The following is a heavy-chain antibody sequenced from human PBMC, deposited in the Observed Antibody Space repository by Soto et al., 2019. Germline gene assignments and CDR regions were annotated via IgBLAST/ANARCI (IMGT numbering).Heavy chain of an antibody. J-gene: IGHJ2*01. CDR2: ISANGGAT. D-gene: IGHD1-26*01. V-gene: IGHV3-23*01. Sequence: EMQLLESGGGLVQPGGSLRLSCAASGFTFTSYAMNWVRQGPGKGLEWVSGISANGGATYYAESVKGRFNISRDNSKDTLFLEMNSLRAEDTAVYFCVKDYRSYSGSYGGRYFDLWGRGTLVTVSA. CDR1: GFTFTSYA. CDR3: VKDYRSYSGSYGGRYFDL.